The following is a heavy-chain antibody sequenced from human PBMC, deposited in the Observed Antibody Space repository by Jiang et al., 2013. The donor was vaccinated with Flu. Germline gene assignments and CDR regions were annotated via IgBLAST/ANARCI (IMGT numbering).Heavy chain of an antibody. V-gene: IGHV3-23*01. J-gene: IGHJ4*02. CDR3: AKGALLSDCGGDCPF. Sequence: AISGSGGSTYYADSVKGRFTISRDNSKNTLYLQMNSLRAEDTAVYYCAKGALLSDCGGDCPFGGQGTLVTASS. CDR2: ISGSGGST. D-gene: IGHD2-21*02.